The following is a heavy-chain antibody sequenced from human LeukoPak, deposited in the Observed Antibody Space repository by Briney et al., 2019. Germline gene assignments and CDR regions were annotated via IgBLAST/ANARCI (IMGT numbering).Heavy chain of an antibody. CDR1: GFTFSGYA. CDR3: ARVGTETPYYYGMDV. V-gene: IGHV3-33*08. J-gene: IGHJ6*02. Sequence: GGSLRLSCAASGFTFSGYAMSWVRQAPGKGLEWVAVIWYDGSNKYYADSVKGRFTISRDNSKNTLYLQMNSLRAEDTAVYYCARVGTETPYYYGMDVWGQGTTVTVSS. D-gene: IGHD1-14*01. CDR2: IWYDGSNK.